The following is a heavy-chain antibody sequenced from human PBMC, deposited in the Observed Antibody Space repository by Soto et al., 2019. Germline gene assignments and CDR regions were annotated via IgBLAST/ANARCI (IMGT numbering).Heavy chain of an antibody. V-gene: IGHV1-46*01. D-gene: IGHD6-19*01. J-gene: IGHJ4*02. Sequence: ASVKFSCKASGYTFTSCYMHWVRQAPGQGLEWMGIINPSGGSTSYAQKFQGRVTMTRNTSLSTAYMELSSLRSEDTAVYYCARARIGVPFDYWGQGTLVTVSS. CDR1: GYTFTSCY. CDR2: INPSGGST. CDR3: ARARIGVPFDY.